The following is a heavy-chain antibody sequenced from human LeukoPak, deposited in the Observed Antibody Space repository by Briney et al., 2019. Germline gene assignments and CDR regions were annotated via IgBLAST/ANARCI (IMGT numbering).Heavy chain of an antibody. CDR2: ISSSGDTM. V-gene: IGHV3-48*03. J-gene: IGHJ4*02. CDR3: ARDTGGYFGN. D-gene: IGHD2-8*02. CDR1: GFIFSSYE. Sequence: QPGGSLRLFCAASGFIFSSYEMNWVRQSPGKGLEWVSYISSSGDTMYYADSVKGRFTISRDNAKNSLYLQMNSLRAEDTAVYYCARDTGGYFGNWGQGTLVTVSS.